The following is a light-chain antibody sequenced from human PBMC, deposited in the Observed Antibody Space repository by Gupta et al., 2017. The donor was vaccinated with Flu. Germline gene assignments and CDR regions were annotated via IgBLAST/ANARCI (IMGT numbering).Light chain of an antibody. J-gene: IGKJ2*01. CDR1: QNLLYSNNNKNY. V-gene: IGKV4-1*01. Sequence: YLGEWATINCRSSQNLLYSNNNKNYLAWYQQKPGQPPKLLFYWASTRESGVPDRFSGSGSGTDFTLTISSLQAEDVAVYYCQQYYGTPYTFGQGTKLEIK. CDR3: QQYYGTPYT. CDR2: WAS.